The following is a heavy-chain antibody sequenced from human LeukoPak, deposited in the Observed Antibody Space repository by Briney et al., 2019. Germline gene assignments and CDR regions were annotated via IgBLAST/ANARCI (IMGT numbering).Heavy chain of an antibody. D-gene: IGHD3-3*01. J-gene: IGHJ3*02. Sequence: SETLSLTCTVSDYSISSGHYWGWIRHPPGKGLEWIGSIYHSGSTYYNPSRKSRLTISVDTSKNQVSLKLSSVTAADTAVYYCARHYDPQPFDVFDIWGQGTMVTVSS. V-gene: IGHV4-38-2*02. CDR3: ARHYDPQPFDVFDI. CDR1: DYSISSGHY. CDR2: IYHSGST.